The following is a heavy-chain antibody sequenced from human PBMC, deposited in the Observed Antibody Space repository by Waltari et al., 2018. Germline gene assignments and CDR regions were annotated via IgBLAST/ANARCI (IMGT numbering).Heavy chain of an antibody. D-gene: IGHD2-15*01. CDR3: TRDLAGSQGHYGMDV. CDR1: RCTFGSYE. J-gene: IGHJ6*02. Sequence: EVPLVESEGGLVQHGGYLRVSWAASRCTFGSYERHWVRQVTGKGLEWVSSIGIAGDTYYPGSGKCRFTISREDAKNSLYLQMNSLRAGDTAVYYCTRDLAGSQGHYGMDVWGQGTTVTVSS. CDR2: IGIAGDT. V-gene: IGHV3-13*01.